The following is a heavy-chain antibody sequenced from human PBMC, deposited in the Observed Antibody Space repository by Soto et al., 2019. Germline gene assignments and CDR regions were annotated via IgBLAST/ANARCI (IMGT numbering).Heavy chain of an antibody. CDR3: TRGTRPFGMGV. V-gene: IGHV3-49*04. J-gene: IGHJ6*02. Sequence: HPGGSLRLSCTGSGFTFGDYAMSWVRRAPGKGLEWVGFIRSKAYGGSTECAASVRCRFTFSRDDSRRIVYLQMNSLKTEATGEYWCTRGTRPFGMGVWGQGTTVTVSS. CDR2: IRSKAYGGST. D-gene: IGHD6-6*01. CDR1: GFTFGDYA.